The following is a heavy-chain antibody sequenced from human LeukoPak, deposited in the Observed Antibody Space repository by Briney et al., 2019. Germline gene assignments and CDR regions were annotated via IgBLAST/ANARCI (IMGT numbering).Heavy chain of an antibody. CDR3: ARGTAMVNFDY. Sequence: SETLSPTCTVSGGSISSGSYYWSWIRQPAGKGLEWIGRIYTSGSTNYNPSLKSRVTISVDTSKNQFSLKLSSMTAADTAVYYCARGTAMVNFDYWGQGTLVTVSS. CDR2: IYTSGST. D-gene: IGHD5-18*01. V-gene: IGHV4-61*02. CDR1: GGSISSGSYY. J-gene: IGHJ4*02.